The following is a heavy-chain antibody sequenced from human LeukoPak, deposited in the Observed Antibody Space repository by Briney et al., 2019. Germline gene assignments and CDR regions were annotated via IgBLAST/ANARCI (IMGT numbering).Heavy chain of an antibody. J-gene: IGHJ6*03. CDR3: AKGRRHIVVVTSNYYMDV. D-gene: IGHD2-21*02. CDR1: EFTFSSYG. Sequence: GGSLRLSCAASEFTFSSYGMHWVRQAPGRGLEWVAVISYDGSNKYYADSVKGRFTISRDNSKNTLYLQMNSLRAEDTAVYYCAKGRRHIVVVTSNYYMDVWGKGTTVTVSS. V-gene: IGHV3-30*18. CDR2: ISYDGSNK.